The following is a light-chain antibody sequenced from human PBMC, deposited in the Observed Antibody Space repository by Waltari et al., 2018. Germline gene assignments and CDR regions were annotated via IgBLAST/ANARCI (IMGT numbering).Light chain of an antibody. CDR2: NAS. J-gene: IGKJ1*01. CDR1: QSVSSY. Sequence: EILLTQSPATLSLSPGERATLSCRASQSVSSYLAWYQQKPGQAPRLLSYNASNRATGSPARFSGSGSGTDFTLTISSLEPDDFATYYCQQYNSHFRTFGQGTKVEVK. CDR3: QQYNSHFRT. V-gene: IGKV3-11*01.